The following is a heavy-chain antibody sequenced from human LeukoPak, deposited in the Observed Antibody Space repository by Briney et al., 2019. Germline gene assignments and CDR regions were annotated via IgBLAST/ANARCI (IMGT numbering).Heavy chain of an antibody. CDR2: IYSGGST. Sequence: GGSLRLXCAASGFTVSSNYMSWVRLAPGKGLESVSVIYSGGSTYYADSVKGRFTISRDNSKNTLYLQMNSLRAEDTAVYYCAKGGFLEWSWSFDYWGQGTLVTVSS. J-gene: IGHJ4*02. D-gene: IGHD3-3*01. CDR3: AKGGFLEWSWSFDY. CDR1: GFTVSSNY. V-gene: IGHV3-66*02.